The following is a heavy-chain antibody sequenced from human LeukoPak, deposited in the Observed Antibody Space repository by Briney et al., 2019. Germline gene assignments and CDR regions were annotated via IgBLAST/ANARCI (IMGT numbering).Heavy chain of an antibody. J-gene: IGHJ5*02. CDR2: IYSGGST. D-gene: IGHD3-10*01. Sequence: GGSLRLSCAASGLTVSSNYMNWVRQAPGKWLEWVSVIYSGGSTYYADSVKGRFTISRDNSKNTLYLQMNSLRAEDTAVYYCARGAYGSGSYGDNWFDPWGQGTLVTVSS. V-gene: IGHV3-66*01. CDR1: GLTVSSNY. CDR3: ARGAYGSGSYGDNWFDP.